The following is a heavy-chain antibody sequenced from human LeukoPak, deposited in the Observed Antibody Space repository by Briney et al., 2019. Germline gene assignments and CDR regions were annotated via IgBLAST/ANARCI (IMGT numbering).Heavy chain of an antibody. Sequence: SETLSLTCTVSGGSISSGDYYWSWIRQPPGKGLEWIGYIYYSGSTYYNPSLKSRVTTSVDTSKNQFSLKLSSVTAADTAVYYCAREGSITGTRDLDYWGQGTLVTVSS. V-gene: IGHV4-30-4*08. J-gene: IGHJ4*02. D-gene: IGHD1-20*01. CDR3: AREGSITGTRDLDY. CDR2: IYYSGST. CDR1: GGSISSGDYY.